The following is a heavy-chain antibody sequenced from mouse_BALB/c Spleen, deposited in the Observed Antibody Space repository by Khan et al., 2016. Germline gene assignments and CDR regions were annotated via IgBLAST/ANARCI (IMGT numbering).Heavy chain of an antibody. CDR2: ISYSGGN. Sequence: EVQLQESGPSLVKPSQTLSLTCSVTVDSITNNYWNWIQKFPGHQLEYMGYISYSGGNYYNPSLKSRISITRDTSKNQYYLQLNSVTTEDTATYYCARYVRDAMDYWGQGTSVTVSS. CDR1: VDSITNNY. V-gene: IGHV3-8*02. CDR3: ARYVRDAMDY. J-gene: IGHJ4*01. D-gene: IGHD3-3*01.